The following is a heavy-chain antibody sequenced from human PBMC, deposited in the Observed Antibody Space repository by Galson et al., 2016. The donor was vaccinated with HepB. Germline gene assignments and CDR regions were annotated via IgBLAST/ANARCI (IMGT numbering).Heavy chain of an antibody. CDR3: AKDGSVPIWFGGSIPFDY. V-gene: IGHV3-23*01. D-gene: IGHD3-10*01. CDR1: GFTFSSSA. CDR2: VSDSGGTT. J-gene: IGHJ4*02. Sequence: SLRLSCAASGFTFSSSAMTWVRQAPGKGLEWVSSVSDSGGTTYHADSVKGRFTISRDNSKNTVYLQMNSLRAEDTAVYYCAKDGSVPIWFGGSIPFDYWGQGTLVTVSS.